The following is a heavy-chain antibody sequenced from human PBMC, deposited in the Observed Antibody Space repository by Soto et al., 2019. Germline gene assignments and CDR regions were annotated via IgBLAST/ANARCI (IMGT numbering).Heavy chain of an antibody. CDR1: GGSIRSYY. J-gene: IGHJ3*02. Sequence: QVQLQESGPGLVKPSETLSLTCTVSGGSIRSYYWSWIRQPPGKGLEWIGYIYYSGSTNYNPSLNSRVTISVDTSKNQFSLKLTSVTAADTAVYYCARLPVDAFDIWGQGTMVTVSS. V-gene: IGHV4-59*08. D-gene: IGHD4-4*01. CDR2: IYYSGST. CDR3: ARLPVDAFDI.